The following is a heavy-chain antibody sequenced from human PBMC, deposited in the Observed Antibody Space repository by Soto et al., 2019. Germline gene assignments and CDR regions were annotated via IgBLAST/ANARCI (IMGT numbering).Heavy chain of an antibody. Sequence: GGSLRLSCEASGFTFSSYAMSWVRQAPGKGLEWVSGIISGGATFYADSVEGRFTISRDNSKNTLYLQMHSLRAEDTAVYYCARETLERRWYFDYWGQGTLVTVSS. CDR3: ARETLERRWYFDY. J-gene: IGHJ4*02. D-gene: IGHD1-1*01. CDR1: GFTFSSYA. V-gene: IGHV3-23*01. CDR2: IISGGAT.